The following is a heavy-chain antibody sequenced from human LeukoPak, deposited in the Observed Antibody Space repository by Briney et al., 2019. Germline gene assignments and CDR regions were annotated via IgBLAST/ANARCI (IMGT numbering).Heavy chain of an antibody. V-gene: IGHV3-23*01. CDR1: GFTFSSYG. CDR3: AKRGTSGTKEFEY. J-gene: IGHJ4*02. D-gene: IGHD1-7*01. Sequence: GGSLRLSCAASGFTFSSYGMSWVRQAPGKGLEWVSIITIGGNTYYADSVKGRFTIPRDNSRNTLYLQMNSLRAEDTALYYCAKRGTSGTKEFEYWGQGTLVTVSS. CDR2: ITIGGNT.